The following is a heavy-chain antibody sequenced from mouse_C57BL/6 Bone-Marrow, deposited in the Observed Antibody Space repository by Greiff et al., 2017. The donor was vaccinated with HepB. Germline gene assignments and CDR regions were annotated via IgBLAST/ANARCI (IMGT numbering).Heavy chain of an antibody. CDR3: ARKVITTGYFDV. V-gene: IGHV5-4*01. D-gene: IGHD2-4*01. Sequence: EVQVVESGGGLVKPGGSLKLSCAASGFTFSSYAMSWVRQTPEKRLEWVATISDGGSYTYYPDNVKGRFTISRDNAKNNLYLQMSHLKSEDTAMYYCARKVITTGYFDVWGTGTTVTVSS. CDR1: GFTFSSYA. CDR2: ISDGGSYT. J-gene: IGHJ1*03.